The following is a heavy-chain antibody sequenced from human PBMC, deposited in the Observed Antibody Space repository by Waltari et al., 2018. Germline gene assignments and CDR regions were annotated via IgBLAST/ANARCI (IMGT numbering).Heavy chain of an antibody. J-gene: IGHJ4*02. CDR2: IRSKAYGGTT. CDR3: TRVSGSYYPPLDS. Sequence: EVQLVESGGGLVQPGRSLRLSCTASGFTFGDYAMSWVRQAPGKGLEWVGFIRSKAYGGTTEYAASVKGRFTISRDDSKSIAYLQMNSLKTEDTAVYYCTRVSGSYYPPLDSWGQGTLVTVSS. CDR1: GFTFGDYA. D-gene: IGHD1-26*01. V-gene: IGHV3-49*04.